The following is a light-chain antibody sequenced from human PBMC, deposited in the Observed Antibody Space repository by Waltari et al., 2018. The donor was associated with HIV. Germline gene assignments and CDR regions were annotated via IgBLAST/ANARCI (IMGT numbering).Light chain of an antibody. Sequence: QSVLTQPPSTSGTPGQRVTISCSGSSSNIGSNYVYWYQQLPGTTPKLLIFRNNQRPSGVPDRFAGSKSAASASLAISGLRSEDETDYYWAAWDDSLSGWVFGAGTKLTVL. CDR1: SSNIGSNY. CDR2: RNN. CDR3: AAWDDSLSGWV. V-gene: IGLV1-47*01. J-gene: IGLJ3*02.